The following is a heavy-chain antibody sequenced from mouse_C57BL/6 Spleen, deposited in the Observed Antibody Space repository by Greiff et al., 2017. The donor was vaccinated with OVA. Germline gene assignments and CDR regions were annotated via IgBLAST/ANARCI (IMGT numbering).Heavy chain of an antibody. V-gene: IGHV1-22*01. D-gene: IGHD1-1*01. CDR1: GYTFTDYN. J-gene: IGHJ2*01. CDR3: AREYYYGFDY. CDR2: INPNNGGT. Sequence: EVKLQESGPELVKPGASVKMSCKASGYTFTDYNMHWVKQSHGKSLEWIGYINPNNGGTSYNQKFKGKATLTVNKSSSTAYMELRSLTSEDSAVYYCAREYYYGFDYWGQGTTLTVSS.